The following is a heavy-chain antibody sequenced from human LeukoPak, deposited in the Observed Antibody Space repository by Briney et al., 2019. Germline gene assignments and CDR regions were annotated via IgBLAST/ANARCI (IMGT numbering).Heavy chain of an antibody. Sequence: QAAGSLSRSGAASGFTGSSNYMSWVRQAPGKGLEWGSVIYSGGSTYYADSVNGRFTISRDTSNNTLYLQMNIMTDEDTALYYCARDFRGLGIGLHCAFDLWGRGTMVTVSS. CDR3: ARDFRGLGIGLHCAFDL. V-gene: IGHV3-66*01. CDR1: GFTGSSNY. CDR2: IYSGGST. D-gene: IGHD5-12*01. J-gene: IGHJ2*01.